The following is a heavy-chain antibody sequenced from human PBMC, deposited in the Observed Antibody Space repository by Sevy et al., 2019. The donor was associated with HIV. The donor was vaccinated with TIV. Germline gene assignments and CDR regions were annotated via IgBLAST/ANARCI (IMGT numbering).Heavy chain of an antibody. CDR3: ARGGSFLNWNYSPFVDY. Sequence: GGSLRLSCAASGFTFSSYAMHWVRQAPGKGLEWVAVISYDGSNKYYADSVKGRFTISRDNSKNTLYLQMNSLRAEDTAVYYCARGGSFLNWNYSPFVDYWGQGTLVTVSS. V-gene: IGHV3-30-3*01. D-gene: IGHD1-7*01. CDR1: GFTFSSYA. J-gene: IGHJ4*02. CDR2: ISYDGSNK.